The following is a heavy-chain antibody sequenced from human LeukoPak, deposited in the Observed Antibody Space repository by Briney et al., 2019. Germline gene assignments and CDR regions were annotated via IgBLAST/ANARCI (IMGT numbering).Heavy chain of an antibody. Sequence: SVKVSCKASGGTFSSYAISWVRQAPGQGLEWMGGISPIFGPTKCAQKFQGRVTITANESTSTAYMDLSSLRSEDTAVYYCARAQFCRRTSCYIYALDIWGQGTMVTVSS. CDR2: ISPIFGPT. D-gene: IGHD2-2*02. J-gene: IGHJ3*02. CDR3: ARAQFCRRTSCYIYALDI. V-gene: IGHV1-69*13. CDR1: GGTFSSYA.